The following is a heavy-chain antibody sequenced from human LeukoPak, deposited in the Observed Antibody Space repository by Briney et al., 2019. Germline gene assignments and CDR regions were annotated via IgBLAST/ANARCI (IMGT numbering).Heavy chain of an antibody. D-gene: IGHD6-13*01. V-gene: IGHV3-30*03. CDR1: GFTFSSCG. CDR3: ARGRDIAAAGPPDPGKRSASDY. J-gene: IGHJ4*02. Sequence: GRSLRLSCAASGFTFSSCGMHWVRQAPGKGLEWVAVISYDGSNKYYADSVKGRFTISRDNSKNALYLQMNSLRAEDTAVYYCARGRDIAAAGPPDPGKRSASDYWGQGTLVTVSS. CDR2: ISYDGSNK.